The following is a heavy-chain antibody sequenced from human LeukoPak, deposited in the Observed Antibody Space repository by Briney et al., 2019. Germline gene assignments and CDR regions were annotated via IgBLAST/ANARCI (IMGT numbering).Heavy chain of an antibody. V-gene: IGHV3-48*01. Sequence: GGSLRLSCAASGFTFSSYSMNWVRQAPGKGLEWVSYISSSSSTIYYADSVKGRFTISRDNAKNSLYLQMNSLRAEDTAVYYCARDSDFWSAPQLFDYWGQGTLVIVSS. D-gene: IGHD3-3*01. CDR3: ARDSDFWSAPQLFDY. CDR1: GFTFSSYS. J-gene: IGHJ4*02. CDR2: ISSSSSTI.